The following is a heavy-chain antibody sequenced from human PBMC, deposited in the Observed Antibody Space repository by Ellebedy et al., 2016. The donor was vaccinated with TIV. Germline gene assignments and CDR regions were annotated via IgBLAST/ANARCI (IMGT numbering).Heavy chain of an antibody. CDR1: GFTFSSYA. CDR2: ISNTGSRT. V-gene: IGHV3-23*01. D-gene: IGHD3-22*01. Sequence: GESLKISCAASGFTFSSYAMSWVRQAPGKGLEWVSTISNTGSRTYHADSVEGRFIISRDNSKKTLYLQMNSLRAEDTAVYYCAKGRGGGSDSSAPRYYFDYWGLGTLVTVSS. J-gene: IGHJ4*02. CDR3: AKGRGGGSDSSAPRYYFDY.